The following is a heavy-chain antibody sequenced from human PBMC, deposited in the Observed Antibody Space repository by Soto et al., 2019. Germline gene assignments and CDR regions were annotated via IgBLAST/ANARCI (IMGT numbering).Heavy chain of an antibody. J-gene: IGHJ6*02. CDR2: ISSSGSTI. CDR1: GFTFSSYA. V-gene: IGHV3-48*04. Sequence: GGSLRLSCAASGFTFSSYAMHWVRQAPGKGLEWVSYISSSGSTIYYADSVKGRFTISRDNAKNSLYLQMNSLRAEDTAVYYCARDHLGRQRVVAADYYYGMDVWGQGTTVTVSS. CDR3: ARDHLGRQRVVAADYYYGMDV. D-gene: IGHD2-15*01.